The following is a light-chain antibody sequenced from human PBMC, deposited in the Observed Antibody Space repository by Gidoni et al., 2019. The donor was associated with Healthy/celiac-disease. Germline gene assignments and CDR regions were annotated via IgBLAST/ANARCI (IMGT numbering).Light chain of an antibody. CDR1: SSDVGGYNY. CDR3: SSYTSSSTRV. Sequence: QSALTQPASVSVSPGQSITISCTGTSSDVGGYNYVSWYQQHPGKASKIMIYDVSNRPSGVSNRFSGSKSGNTASLSISGLQAEDEADYYCSSYTSSSTRVFGTGTKVTVL. J-gene: IGLJ1*01. CDR2: DVS. V-gene: IGLV2-14*01.